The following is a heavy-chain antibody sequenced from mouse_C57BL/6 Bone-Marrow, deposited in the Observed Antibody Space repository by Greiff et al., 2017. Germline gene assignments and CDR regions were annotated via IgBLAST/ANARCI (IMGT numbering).Heavy chain of an antibody. J-gene: IGHJ1*03. CDR3: SRQVTTVLATKYFDV. V-gene: IGHV5-9*01. Sequence: EVKVVESGGGLVKPGGSLKLSCAASGFTFSSYTMSWVRQTPEQRLQWVAAISGGGGNTYYPDSVKGRFTISRDKDKNSLYLKMSRLKYEDTALYYCSRQVTTVLATKYFDVWGTGTTVTVSS. CDR2: ISGGGGNT. D-gene: IGHD1-1*01. CDR1: GFTFSSYT.